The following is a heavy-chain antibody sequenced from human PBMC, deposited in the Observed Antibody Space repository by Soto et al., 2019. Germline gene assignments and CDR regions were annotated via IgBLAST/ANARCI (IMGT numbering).Heavy chain of an antibody. V-gene: IGHV4-38-2*02. CDR2: IYHSGSS. J-gene: IGHJ4*02. CDR3: ARGGYSGYDRYYFDY. D-gene: IGHD5-12*01. CDR1: GYPISRDYF. Sequence: SSETLSLTCTVSGYPISRDYFWGWIRQSPGKELEWIASIYHSGSSYYNPSVKSRVTISVDTSNNQFSLRLNSVTAADTAVYYCARGGYSGYDRYYFDYWGQGTLVT.